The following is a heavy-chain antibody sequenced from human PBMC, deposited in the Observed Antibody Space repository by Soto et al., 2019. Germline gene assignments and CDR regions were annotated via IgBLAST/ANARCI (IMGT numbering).Heavy chain of an antibody. CDR2: INHSGST. Sequence: PSETLSLTCAVYGGSFSGYYWSWIRQPPGKGLEWIGEINHSGSTNYNPSLKSRVTISVDTSKNQFSLKLSSVTAADTAVYYCARGPSIFRYRSSSGRGFDYWGQGTLVTVSS. D-gene: IGHD6-6*01. CDR3: ARGPSIFRYRSSSGRGFDY. CDR1: GGSFSGYY. J-gene: IGHJ4*02. V-gene: IGHV4-34*01.